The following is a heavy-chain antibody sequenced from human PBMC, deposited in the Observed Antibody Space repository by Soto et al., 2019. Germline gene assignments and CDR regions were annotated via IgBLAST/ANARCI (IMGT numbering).Heavy chain of an antibody. V-gene: IGHV4-31*03. CDR1: GGSISSGGYY. D-gene: IGHD3-22*01. J-gene: IGHJ3*02. CDR2: IYYSGRT. CDR3: ARGSITMTIGMSEHAFDI. Sequence: QVQLQESGPGLVKPSQTLSLTCTVSGGSISSGGYYWSWIRQHPGKGLEWIGYIYYSGRTYYNPSLNSGVGTXVXXSKNQFARKLSSVTAADTAVYYCARGSITMTIGMSEHAFDIWGQGTMVTVSS.